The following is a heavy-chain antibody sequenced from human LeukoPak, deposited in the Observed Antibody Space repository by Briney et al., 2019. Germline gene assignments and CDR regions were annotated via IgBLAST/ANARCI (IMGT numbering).Heavy chain of an antibody. J-gene: IGHJ4*02. V-gene: IGHV4-34*01. Sequence: PSETLSLTCAVYGGSFSGYYWSWIRQPPGKGLEWIGEINHSGSTNYNPSLKSRVTISVDTSKNQFSLKLSSVTAADTAVYYCARESTRVTAIRVLDYWGQGTLVTVSS. CDR2: INHSGST. D-gene: IGHD2-21*02. CDR1: GGSFSGYY. CDR3: ARESTRVTAIRVLDY.